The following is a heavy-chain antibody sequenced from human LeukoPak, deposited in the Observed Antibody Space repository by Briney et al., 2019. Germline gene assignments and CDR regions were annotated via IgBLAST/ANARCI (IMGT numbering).Heavy chain of an antibody. CDR1: GGSVSTTSYF. J-gene: IGHJ6*02. Sequence: KTSETLSLTCTVSGGSVSTTSYFWAWIRQPPGKGLEWIGSIHYGGNTYYSPSLKSRVTISTDTSKNQFSLTLTSVTAADTAVYYCARLIAAAGTLRYYYYGMDVWGQGTTVTVSS. V-gene: IGHV4-39*07. CDR3: ARLIAAAGTLRYYYYGMDV. CDR2: IHYGGNT. D-gene: IGHD6-13*01.